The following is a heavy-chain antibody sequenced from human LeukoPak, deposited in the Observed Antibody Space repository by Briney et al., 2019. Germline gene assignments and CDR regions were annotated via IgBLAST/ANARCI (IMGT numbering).Heavy chain of an antibody. Sequence: GGSLRLSCAASGFTFSSYGMHWVRQAPGKGLEWVAFIRYDGSNKYYADSVKGRFTISRDNSKNTLYLQMSRLRAEDTAVYYCARDHDFWSGPPAYWGQGTLVTVSS. J-gene: IGHJ4*02. D-gene: IGHD3-3*01. CDR3: ARDHDFWSGPPAY. CDR1: GFTFSSYG. V-gene: IGHV3-30*02. CDR2: IRYDGSNK.